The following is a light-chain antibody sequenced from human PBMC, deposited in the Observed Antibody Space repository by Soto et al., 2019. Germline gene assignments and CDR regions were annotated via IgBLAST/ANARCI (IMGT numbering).Light chain of an antibody. CDR3: QQDYNLPWT. CDR2: GAS. Sequence: EIEVTQSPATLSLSPGERATLSCRASQTVTSSYISWYQQKPGQAPRLLIYGASTRATGIPARFSGSGSGTDFTLTINSLQPEDFAVYYCQQDYNLPWTFGQGTKVEI. V-gene: IGKV3D-7*01. CDR1: QTVTSSY. J-gene: IGKJ1*01.